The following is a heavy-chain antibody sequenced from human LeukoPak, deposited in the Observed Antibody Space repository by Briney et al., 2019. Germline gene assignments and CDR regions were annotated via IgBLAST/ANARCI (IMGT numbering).Heavy chain of an antibody. V-gene: IGHV4-59*12. CDR1: GGSISSYY. D-gene: IGHD6-19*01. Sequence: SETLSLTCTVSGGSISSYYWSWIRQPPGKGLEWIGYIYYSGSTNYNPSRKRLVTISVDTSKNQFSLKLSSVTAADTAVYYCARAVSGYSSGWYSEVGPYYYYYYMDVWGKGTTGTVSS. CDR3: ARAVSGYSSGWYSEVGPYYYYYYMDV. J-gene: IGHJ6*03. CDR2: IYYSGST.